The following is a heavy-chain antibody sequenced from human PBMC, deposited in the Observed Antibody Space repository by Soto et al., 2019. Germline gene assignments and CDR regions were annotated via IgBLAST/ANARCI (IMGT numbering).Heavy chain of an antibody. J-gene: IGHJ5*02. V-gene: IGHV3-30-3*01. CDR2: ISYDGSNK. CDR1: GFTFSSYS. CDR3: ARARWFGH. Sequence: WGSLRLSCAASGFTFSSYSMHWVRQAPGKGLEWVAVISYDGSNKYYADSVKGRFTISRDNSKNTLYLQMNSLRAEDTAVYYCARARWFGHWGQGTLVTVSS.